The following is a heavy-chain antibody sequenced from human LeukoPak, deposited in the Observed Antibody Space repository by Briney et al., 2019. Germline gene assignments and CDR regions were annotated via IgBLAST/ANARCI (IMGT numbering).Heavy chain of an antibody. V-gene: IGHV1-18*01. CDR1: GYTFTSYG. Sequence: ASVKVSCKASGYTFTSYGISWVRQAPGQGLEWMAWISGNNANTKYAQKVQGRVTVTTDTSTSTAYMELGSLTSDDTAVYYCARRRLDSSWCLDYWGQGTLVTVSS. CDR2: ISGNNANT. CDR3: ARRRLDSSWCLDY. D-gene: IGHD6-13*01. J-gene: IGHJ4*02.